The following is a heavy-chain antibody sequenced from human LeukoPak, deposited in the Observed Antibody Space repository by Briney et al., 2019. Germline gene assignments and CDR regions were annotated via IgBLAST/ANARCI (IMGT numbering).Heavy chain of an antibody. J-gene: IGHJ4*02. CDR2: ISGSGGST. CDR1: GFTFSSYA. V-gene: IGHV3-23*01. CDR3: AKGSHYDILTGYRIKYYFDY. Sequence: GGSLRLSCAASGFTFSSYAMSWVRQAPGKGLEWVSGISGSGGSTYYADSVKGRFTISRDNSKNTLYLQMNSLRAEDTAVYYCAKGSHYDILTGYRIKYYFDYWGQGTLVTVSS. D-gene: IGHD3-9*01.